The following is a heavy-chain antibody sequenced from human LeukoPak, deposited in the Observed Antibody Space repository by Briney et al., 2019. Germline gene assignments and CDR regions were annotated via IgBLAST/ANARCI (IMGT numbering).Heavy chain of an antibody. Sequence: PGGSLRLSCVASGFTFSIYTMAWVRQVPGGGLEWVSGISGDGVFAYADSVKGRFAISRDNSRSTVYLHMSSLRAEDTAVYYCAKDFGRNLGGPGSWGRGTLVTVSS. CDR2: ISGDGVFA. J-gene: IGHJ5*02. CDR1: GFTFSIYT. CDR3: AKDFGRNLGGPGS. V-gene: IGHV3-23*01. D-gene: IGHD3-10*01.